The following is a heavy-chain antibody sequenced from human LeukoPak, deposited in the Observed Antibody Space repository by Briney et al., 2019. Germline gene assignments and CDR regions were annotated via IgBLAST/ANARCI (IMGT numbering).Heavy chain of an antibody. D-gene: IGHD6-13*01. Sequence: GGSLRLSCAASGFTFSSYAMSWVRQAPGKGLEWVSAISGSGGSTYYADSVKGRFTISRDNSKNTLYLQMNSLRAEDTAVYYXXXXXXRLTGYSSSVGYYFDYWGQGTLVTVSS. J-gene: IGHJ4*02. CDR2: ISGSGGST. CDR1: GFTFSSYA. CDR3: XXXXXRLTGYSSSVGYYFDY. V-gene: IGHV3-23*01.